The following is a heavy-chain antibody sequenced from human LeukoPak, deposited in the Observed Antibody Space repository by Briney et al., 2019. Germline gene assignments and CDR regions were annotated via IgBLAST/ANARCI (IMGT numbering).Heavy chain of an antibody. CDR1: GGSISSYY. J-gene: IGHJ4*02. V-gene: IGHV4-59*01. D-gene: IGHD1-1*01. CDR3: ARGAHERGFDY. Sequence: PSETLSLTCTVSGGSISSYYWSWIRQPPGKGLEWIGYIYYSGSTNYNPSLKSRVTISVDTSKNQLSLKLSSVTAADTAVYYCARGAHERGFDYWGQGTLVTVSS. CDR2: IYYSGST.